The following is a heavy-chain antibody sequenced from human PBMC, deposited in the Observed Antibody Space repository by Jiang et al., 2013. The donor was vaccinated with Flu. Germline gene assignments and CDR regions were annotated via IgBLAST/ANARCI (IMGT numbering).Heavy chain of an antibody. D-gene: IGHD3-22*01. CDR1: GYSFTTYW. V-gene: IGHV5-51*01. J-gene: IGHJ6*01. CDR3: ASKNYYGGSDDYYHDMDV. Sequence: GAEVKKPGESLKISCKVSGYSFTTYWIAWVRQKTGKGLEWMGVIYPGDSDSRYSPPFQGQVTISADKSISTAYLQWSSLKAPDTAVYYCASKNYYGGSDDYYHDMDVWGPRGPRSPSPQ. CDR2: IYPGDSDS.